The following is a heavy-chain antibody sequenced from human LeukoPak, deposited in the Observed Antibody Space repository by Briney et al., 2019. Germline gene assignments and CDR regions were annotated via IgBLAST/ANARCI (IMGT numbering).Heavy chain of an antibody. CDR2: INTNTGNP. Sequence: GASVKVSCKASGYTFTSYAMNWVRQAPGQGLEWMGWINTNTGNPTYAQGFTGRFVFSLDTSVSTAYLQNSSLKAEDTAVYYCARVSPYGDYVSVDYWGQGTLVTVSS. V-gene: IGHV7-4-1*02. CDR3: ARVSPYGDYVSVDY. CDR1: GYTFTSYA. J-gene: IGHJ4*02. D-gene: IGHD4-17*01.